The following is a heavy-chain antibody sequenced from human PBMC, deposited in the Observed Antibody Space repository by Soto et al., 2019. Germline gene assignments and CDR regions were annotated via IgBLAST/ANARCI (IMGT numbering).Heavy chain of an antibody. CDR2: ISWNSGSI. V-gene: IGHV3-9*01. Sequence: EVQLVESGGGLVQPGRSLRLSCAASGFTFDDYAMHWVRQAPGKGLEWVSGISWNSGSIGYADSVKGRFTISRDNAKNSLYLQMNSLRAEDTAVYYCAREHIVVVTAIPGGMDVWGQGTTVTVSS. CDR3: AREHIVVVTAIPGGMDV. CDR1: GFTFDDYA. D-gene: IGHD2-21*02. J-gene: IGHJ6*02.